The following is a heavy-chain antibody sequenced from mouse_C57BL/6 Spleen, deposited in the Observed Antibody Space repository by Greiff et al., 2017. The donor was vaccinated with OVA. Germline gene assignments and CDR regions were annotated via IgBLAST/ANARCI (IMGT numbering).Heavy chain of an antibody. D-gene: IGHD2-14*01. Sequence: EVKVVESGGGLVQPGGSLKLSCAASGFTFSDYYMYWVRQTPEKRLEWVAYISNGGGSTYYPDTVKGRFTISRDNAKNTLYLQMSRLKSEDTAMYYCARRYRAMDYWGQGTSVTVSS. CDR3: ARRYRAMDY. V-gene: IGHV5-12*01. J-gene: IGHJ4*01. CDR1: GFTFSDYY. CDR2: ISNGGGST.